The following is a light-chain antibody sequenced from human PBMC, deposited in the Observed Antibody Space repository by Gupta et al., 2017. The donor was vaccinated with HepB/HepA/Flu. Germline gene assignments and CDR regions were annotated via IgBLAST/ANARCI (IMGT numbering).Light chain of an antibody. CDR2: DVI. J-gene: IGLJ2*01. CDR1: SSDVGGYNYNY. CDR3: CSYAGNYTVL. V-gene: IGLV2-11*02. Sequence: QSALTQPRSVSGSPGQSVTISCTGTSSDVGGYNYNYVSWYQHHPGKAPKLMIYDVIKRPSVVPVRFSGSKSGNTASLTISGLQADDDADYYGCSYAGNYTVLFGVGTKLTVL.